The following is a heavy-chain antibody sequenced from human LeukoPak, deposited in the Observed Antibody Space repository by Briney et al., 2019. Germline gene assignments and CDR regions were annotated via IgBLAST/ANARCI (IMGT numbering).Heavy chain of an antibody. V-gene: IGHV1-69*04. D-gene: IGHD3-10*01. CDR2: IIPILGIA. Sequence: SVKVSCKASGGTFSSYAISWVRQAPGQGLEWMGRIIPILGIANYAQKFQGRVTITADKSTSTAYMELSSLRSEDTAVYYCARVSRSGVFPDQGGLNDYYGESPLLGYYYYMDVWGKGTTVTVSS. CDR1: GGTFSSYA. J-gene: IGHJ6*03. CDR3: ARVSRSGVFPDQGGLNDYYGESPLLGYYYYMDV.